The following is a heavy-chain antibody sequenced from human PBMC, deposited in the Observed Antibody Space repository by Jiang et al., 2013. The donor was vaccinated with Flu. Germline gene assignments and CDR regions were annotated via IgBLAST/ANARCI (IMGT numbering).Heavy chain of an antibody. D-gene: IGHD7-27*01. V-gene: IGHV3-23*01. Sequence: ISSTGSTYYADSVKGRFTISRDDSKSTVFLQMNSLRAEDTAVFYCGWGSNNARWGQGTLITVSS. CDR2: ISSTGST. CDR3: GWGSNNAR. J-gene: IGHJ4*02.